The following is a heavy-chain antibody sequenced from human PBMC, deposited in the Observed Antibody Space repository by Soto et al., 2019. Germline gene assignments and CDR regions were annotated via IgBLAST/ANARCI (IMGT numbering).Heavy chain of an antibody. CDR2: ISGSGGST. V-gene: IGHV3-23*01. J-gene: IGHJ4*02. CDR1: GFTFSSYA. Sequence: GESLKISCAASGFTFSSYAMSWVRQAPGKGLEWVSAISGSGGSTYYADSVKGRFTISRDNSKNTLYLQMNSLRAEDTAVYYCAKGTSLEWLSFDYWGQGTLVTVSS. CDR3: AKGTSLEWLSFDY. D-gene: IGHD3-3*01.